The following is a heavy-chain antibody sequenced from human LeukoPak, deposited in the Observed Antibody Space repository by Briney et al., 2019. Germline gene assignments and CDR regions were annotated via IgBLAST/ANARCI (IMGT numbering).Heavy chain of an antibody. CDR1: GFILSNYW. Sequence: GGSLRLSCAASGFILSNYWMGWVRRAPGKGLEWVANINQDGSEKHYVDFLKGRFTISRDNANNSLYLQMNSLRAEDTAVYYCARDSYYGSGSYSDYWGQGTLVTVSS. D-gene: IGHD3-10*01. CDR2: INQDGSEK. V-gene: IGHV3-7*01. J-gene: IGHJ4*02. CDR3: ARDSYYGSGSYSDY.